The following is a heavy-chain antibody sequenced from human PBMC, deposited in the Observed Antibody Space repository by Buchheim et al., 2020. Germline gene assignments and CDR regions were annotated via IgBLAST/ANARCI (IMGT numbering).Heavy chain of an antibody. CDR2: IFHNGNT. D-gene: IGHD3-16*01. V-gene: IGHV4-59*01. Sequence: QVQLQESGPGLVKPWETLSLTCTVSGGSISSYYWSWIRQPPGKGLEWIGYIFHNGNTYYNPSLTSRLTMSVDTSRNQFSLSLSSANAADPAVYCCARENWERPHHWYLDLWGRGNLGNVSS. CDR3: ARENWERPHHWYLDL. CDR1: GGSISSYY. J-gene: IGHJ2*01.